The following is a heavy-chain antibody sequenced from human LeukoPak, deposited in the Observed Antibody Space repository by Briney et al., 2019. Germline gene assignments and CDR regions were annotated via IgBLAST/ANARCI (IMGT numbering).Heavy chain of an antibody. D-gene: IGHD3-16*01. J-gene: IGHJ6*04. Sequence: PGRSLRLSCAASGFTVSSNYMIGLPQAPGRGVDWFSVIYRGGSNSYADSAKARFTISRDNTKTTLKLQMSSLGAEDTAVYYCAGAGGGDWGKGTTVTVSS. CDR2: IYRGGSN. CDR3: AGAGGGD. CDR1: GFTVSSNY. V-gene: IGHV3-53*01.